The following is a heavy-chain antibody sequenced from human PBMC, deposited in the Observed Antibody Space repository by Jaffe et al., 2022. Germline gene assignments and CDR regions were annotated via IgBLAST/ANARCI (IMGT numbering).Heavy chain of an antibody. CDR1: GFTFSSYW. CDR3: ARGLRYCSGGSCYSFYYYYYYMDV. J-gene: IGHJ6*03. D-gene: IGHD2-15*01. Sequence: EVQLVESGGGLVQPGGSLRLSCAASGFTFSSYWMSWVRQAPGKGLEWVANIKQDGSEKYYVDSVKGRFTISRDNAKNSLYLQMNSLRAEDTAVYYCARGLRYCSGGSCYSFYYYYYYMDVWGKGTTVTVSS. V-gene: IGHV3-7*01. CDR2: IKQDGSEK.